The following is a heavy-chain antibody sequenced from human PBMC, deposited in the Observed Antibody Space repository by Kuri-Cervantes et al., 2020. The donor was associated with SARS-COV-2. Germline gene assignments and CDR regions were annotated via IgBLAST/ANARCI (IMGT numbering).Heavy chain of an antibody. CDR1: GGSISTPSYF. J-gene: IGHJ6*02. CDR3: ARGVGAAVAGTLITIYYYYGMDV. D-gene: IGHD6-19*01. V-gene: IGHV4-39*01. CDR2: VYYSGNT. Sequence: ESLKISCTVSGGSISTPSYFWGWIRQPPGKGLEWIGAVYYSGNTYYNPSLQSRVTISADTSEKKFSLRLTSVTAADTAVYYCARGVGAAVAGTLITIYYYYGMDVWGQGTTVTVSS.